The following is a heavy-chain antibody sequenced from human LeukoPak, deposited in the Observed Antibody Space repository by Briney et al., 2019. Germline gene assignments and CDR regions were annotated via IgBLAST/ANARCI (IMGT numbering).Heavy chain of an antibody. CDR3: ARGYCSSTSCQSFDY. Sequence: SETLSLTCAVYGGSFSGYYWSGIRQPAGKGLEWIGRIYTSGSTNYNPSLKSRVTMSVDTSKNQFSLKLSSVTAADTAVYYCARGYCSSTSCQSFDYWGQGTLVTVSS. CDR1: GGSFSGYY. CDR2: IYTSGST. D-gene: IGHD2-2*01. V-gene: IGHV4-59*10. J-gene: IGHJ4*02.